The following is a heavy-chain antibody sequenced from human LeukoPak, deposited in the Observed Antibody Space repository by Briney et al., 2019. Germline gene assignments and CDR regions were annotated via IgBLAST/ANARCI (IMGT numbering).Heavy chain of an antibody. J-gene: IGHJ4*02. D-gene: IGHD6-13*01. CDR2: IDTAGNA. Sequence: GGSLRLSCAASEFTFSSYDIHWVRQATGKGLEWVSTIDTAGNAWYPDSVKGRFTISRENAKNSLNLQMNSLRVGDTAVYYCARAKMPGIQTAGRVNYFDSWGQGTLVTVSA. CDR3: ARAKMPGIQTAGRVNYFDS. V-gene: IGHV3-13*01. CDR1: EFTFSSYD.